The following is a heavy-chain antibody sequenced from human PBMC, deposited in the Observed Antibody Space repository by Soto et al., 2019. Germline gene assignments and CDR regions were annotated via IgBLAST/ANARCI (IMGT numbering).Heavy chain of an antibody. Sequence: ASVKVSCKASGYTFTSYDINWVRQATGQGLEWMGWMNPNSGNTGYAQKFQGRVTMTRNTSISTAYMELSSLRSEDTAVYYCARDPGIAVAGLDAFDIWGQGTMVTVSS. CDR3: ARDPGIAVAGLDAFDI. J-gene: IGHJ3*02. CDR2: MNPNSGNT. V-gene: IGHV1-8*01. D-gene: IGHD6-19*01. CDR1: GYTFTSYD.